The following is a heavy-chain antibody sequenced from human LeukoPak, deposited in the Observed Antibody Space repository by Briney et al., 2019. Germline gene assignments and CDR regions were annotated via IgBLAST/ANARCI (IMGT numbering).Heavy chain of an antibody. Sequence: SQTLSLTCAISGDSASSNSAAWNWIRQSPSRGLEWLGRTYYRSKWYNDYAVSVKSRITINPDTSKNQFSLQLNSVTPEDTAVYYCARSGNHYDFWSGYFPNWFDPWGQGTLVTVSS. CDR2: TYYRSKWYN. CDR1: GDSASSNSAA. V-gene: IGHV6-1*01. J-gene: IGHJ5*02. CDR3: ARSGNHYDFWSGYFPNWFDP. D-gene: IGHD3-3*01.